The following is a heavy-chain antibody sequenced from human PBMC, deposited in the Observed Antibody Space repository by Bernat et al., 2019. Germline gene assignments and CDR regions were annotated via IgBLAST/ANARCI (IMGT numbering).Heavy chain of an antibody. D-gene: IGHD6-13*01. CDR1: GYSFTSYW. Sequence: EVQLVQSGAEVKKPGESLKISCKGSGYSFTSYWIGWVRQMPGKGLEWMGIIYPGDSDTRYSPSFQGQVTISADKSISTAYLQWSSLKASDTAMYSCARRPSSSSWYFNWYFDLWGRGTLVTVSS. V-gene: IGHV5-51*01. CDR2: IYPGDSDT. CDR3: ARRPSSSSWYFNWYFDL. J-gene: IGHJ2*01.